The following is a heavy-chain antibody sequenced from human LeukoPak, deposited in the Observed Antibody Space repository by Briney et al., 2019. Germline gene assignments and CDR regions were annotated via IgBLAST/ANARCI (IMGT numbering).Heavy chain of an antibody. J-gene: IGHJ6*03. CDR1: GFTFSDYY. V-gene: IGHV3-11*01. Sequence: GGSLRLSCAASGFTFSDYYMSWIRQAPGKGLEWVSYISSSGSTIYYADSVKGRFTISRDNAKNSLYLQMNSLRAEDTAVYYCARLRSSSLYYYYMDVWGKGTTVTVSS. CDR3: ARLRSSSLYYYYMDV. CDR2: ISSSGSTI. D-gene: IGHD6-6*01.